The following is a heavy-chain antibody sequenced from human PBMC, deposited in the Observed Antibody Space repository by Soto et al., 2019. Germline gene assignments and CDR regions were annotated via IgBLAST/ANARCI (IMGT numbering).Heavy chain of an antibody. V-gene: IGHV4-39*01. CDR1: VGSISSSSYY. J-gene: IGHJ5*02. CDR2: IYYSGST. CDR3: ARWGYCTNGVCYKWFDP. Sequence: ETLSLTCTVSVGSISSSSYYWGWIRQPPGKGLEWIGSIYYSGSTYYNPSLKSRVTISVDTSKNQFSLKLSSVTAADTAVYYCARWGYCTNGVCYKWFDPWGQGTLVTVSS. D-gene: IGHD2-8*01.